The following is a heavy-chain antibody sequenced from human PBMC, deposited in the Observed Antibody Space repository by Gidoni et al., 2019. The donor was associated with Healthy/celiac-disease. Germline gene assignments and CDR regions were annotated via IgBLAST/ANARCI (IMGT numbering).Heavy chain of an antibody. D-gene: IGHD6-13*01. Sequence: QVQLLQSGAEVKKPGASVKVSCNASGYTFTSYDINWVRQATGQGLEWMGWMNANSGNAGYAQKFQGRVTMTRNTSIRTAYMELGSLRSEDTAVYYCARGWGSWGDEAFDIWGQGTMVTVSS. CDR1: GYTFTSYD. V-gene: IGHV1-8*01. CDR3: ARGWGSWGDEAFDI. J-gene: IGHJ3*02. CDR2: MNANSGNA.